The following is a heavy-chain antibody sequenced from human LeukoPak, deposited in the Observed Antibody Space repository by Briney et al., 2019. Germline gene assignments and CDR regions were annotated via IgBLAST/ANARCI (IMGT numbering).Heavy chain of an antibody. V-gene: IGHV3-30*18. Sequence: GGSLRLSCAASGFTFSSYDMHWVRQAPGKGLEWVAVISFDGSNNYYADSVKGRFNVSRDNSKNTLYLQMNSLRPEDTAVYYCAKALSGSYLCGHLWGQGPLDTVSS. J-gene: IGHJ4*02. CDR2: ISFDGSNN. CDR3: AKALSGSYLCGHL. D-gene: IGHD3-10*01. CDR1: GFTFSSYD.